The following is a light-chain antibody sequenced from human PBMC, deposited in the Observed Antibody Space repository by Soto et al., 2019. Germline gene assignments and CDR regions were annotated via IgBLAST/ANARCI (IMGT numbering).Light chain of an antibody. CDR1: QSISYY. V-gene: IGKV1-39*01. CDR3: QQTYCSLLS. Sequence: DIQLTQSPSSLSASVGDRVTITCRASQSISYYLNWYQQKPGKAHKVLISAASSLKSGVPSRFSGSGSGTNFALTISGQEPDDFATFYCQQTYCSLLSFGGGTKVEVK. CDR2: AAS. J-gene: IGKJ4*02.